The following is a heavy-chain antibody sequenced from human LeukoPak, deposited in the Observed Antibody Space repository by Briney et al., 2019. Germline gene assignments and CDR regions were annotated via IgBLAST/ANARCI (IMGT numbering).Heavy chain of an antibody. CDR1: GFTFSDYW. CDR2: INQDGREQ. D-gene: IGHD1-14*01. Sequence: QTGGSLRLSCAASGFTFSDYWMSWVRQAPGQGLEWVAKINQDGREQHFVDSVKGRFTISRDNAKNSLFLQMDSLRAEDTAVYYRTGGALDYWGQGALVTVSS. J-gene: IGHJ4*02. V-gene: IGHV3-7*01. CDR3: TGGALDY.